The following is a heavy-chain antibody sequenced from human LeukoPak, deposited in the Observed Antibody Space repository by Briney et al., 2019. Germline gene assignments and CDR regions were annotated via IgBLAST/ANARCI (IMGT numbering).Heavy chain of an antibody. CDR3: AGEDVLTGYYAFDY. Sequence: PSETLSLTCAVYGGSFSGYHWTWIRQPPGKGLEWIGEINHSGTTNYNSSLESRVTISVDTSKNQFSLKLSSVTAADTAVYYCAGEDVLTGYYAFDYWGHGTLVTVSS. J-gene: IGHJ4*01. V-gene: IGHV4-34*01. CDR2: INHSGTT. CDR1: GGSFSGYH. D-gene: IGHD3-9*01.